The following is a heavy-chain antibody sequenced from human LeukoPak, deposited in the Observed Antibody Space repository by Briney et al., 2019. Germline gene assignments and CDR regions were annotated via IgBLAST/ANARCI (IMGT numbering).Heavy chain of an antibody. Sequence: GGSLRLSCAASGFIFNNYAMHWVRQAPGKGLEWVAVISYDGSNKYYADSVKGRFTISRDNSKNTLYLQMNSLRTEDTAVYYCARDTPTALDYWGQGTLVTVSS. CDR3: ARDTPTALDY. V-gene: IGHV3-30-3*01. J-gene: IGHJ4*02. D-gene: IGHD2-15*01. CDR1: GFIFNNYA. CDR2: ISYDGSNK.